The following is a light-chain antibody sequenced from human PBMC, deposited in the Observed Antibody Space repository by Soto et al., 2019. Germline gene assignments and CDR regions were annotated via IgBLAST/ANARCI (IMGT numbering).Light chain of an antibody. CDR2: KAY. CDR3: QQYNSYSWT. J-gene: IGKJ1*01. CDR1: QSISSW. Sequence: DIRMTQSPSTLSASVGDRVTITCRASQSISSWLAWYQQKPGKAPKLLIFKAYSLESGVPSRFSGSGSGTEFNLTISSLQPDDFAIYYCQQYNSYSWTCGQGTKVEIK. V-gene: IGKV1-5*03.